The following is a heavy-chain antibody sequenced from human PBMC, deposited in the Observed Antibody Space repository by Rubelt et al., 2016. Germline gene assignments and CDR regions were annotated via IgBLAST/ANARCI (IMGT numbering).Heavy chain of an antibody. V-gene: IGHV4-31*01. CDR3: AGHRVGATSVFDY. J-gene: IGHJ4*02. CDR1: VGSISSGGYY. Sequence: QVQLQESGPGLVKPSQTLSLTCTVSVGSISSGGYYWSWIRQHPGKGLEWIGYIYYSGSTNYNPPRKGLFTISVDTSKTQFSRKLSSVTAADTAVYYCAGHRVGATSVFDYWGQGTLVTVSS. D-gene: IGHD1-26*01. CDR2: IYYSGST.